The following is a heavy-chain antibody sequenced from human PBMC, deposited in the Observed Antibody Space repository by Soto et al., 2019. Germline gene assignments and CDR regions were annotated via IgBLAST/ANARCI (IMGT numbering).Heavy chain of an antibody. D-gene: IGHD4-17*01. J-gene: IGHJ4*02. CDR2: ISGYSGNA. V-gene: IGHV1-18*04. CDR3: AKRTSGTTWGESDY. CDR1: GYIFSDYG. Sequence: ASVKVSCKTSGYIFSDYGINWVRQAPGQGLEWMGWISGYSGNANLAQKFQSRVTMTTDKSTRTAYMELRRLRSDDTAVYYCAKRTSGTTWGESDYWGQGTLVTVSS.